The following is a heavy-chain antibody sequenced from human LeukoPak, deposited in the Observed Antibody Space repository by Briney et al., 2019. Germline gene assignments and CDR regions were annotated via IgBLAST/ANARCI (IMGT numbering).Heavy chain of an antibody. V-gene: IGHV4-39*01. J-gene: IGHJ4*02. CDR1: GASFSSSTYY. CDR3: ARHAGGISATGTRPFDY. D-gene: IGHD6-13*01. CDR2: IYYSGST. Sequence: PSETLSLTCTVSGASFSSSTYYWGWIRQPPGKGLEWIGCIYYSGSTYYNPSLKSRVTMSVDTSKNQFSLKLSSVTAADTAVYYCARHAGGISATGTRPFDYWGQGTLVTVSS.